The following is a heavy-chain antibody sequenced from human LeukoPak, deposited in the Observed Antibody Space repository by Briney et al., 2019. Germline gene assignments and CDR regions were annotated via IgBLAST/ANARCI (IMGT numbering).Heavy chain of an antibody. V-gene: IGHV1-2*02. CDR1: GYTFTGYY. CDR2: INPNSGGT. J-gene: IGHJ4*02. D-gene: IGHD3-22*01. Sequence: GASVTVSCKASGYTFTGYYIHWVRQAPGQGLEWMGWINPNSGGTNYAQNFQGRVTMTRDASIRDASISTVYMELSRLRSDDTAVYICATTNPSDTSSLDYWGQGTLVTVSS. CDR3: ATTNPSDTSSLDY.